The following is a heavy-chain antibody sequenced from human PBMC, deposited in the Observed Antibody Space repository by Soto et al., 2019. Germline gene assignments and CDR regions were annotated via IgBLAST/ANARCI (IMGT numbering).Heavy chain of an antibody. V-gene: IGHV1-69*01. CDR1: GGTFSSYA. D-gene: IGHD5-12*01. Sequence: QVQLVQSGAEVKKPGSSVKVSCKASGGTFSSYAISWVRQAPGQGLEWMGGIIPIFGTANYAQKFQGRVTITADESTSTAYMELSSLRSEDTAVYYCARGGFGDGYNLGSYYFAYWGQGTLVTVSS. CDR3: ARGGFGDGYNLGSYYFAY. J-gene: IGHJ4*02. CDR2: IIPIFGTA.